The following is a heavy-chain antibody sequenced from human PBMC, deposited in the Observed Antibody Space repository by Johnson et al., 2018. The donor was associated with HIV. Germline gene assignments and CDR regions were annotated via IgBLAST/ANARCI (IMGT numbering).Heavy chain of an antibody. CDR1: GFTFSNFG. Sequence: QVQLVESGGGVVQPGRSLRLSCAASGFTFSNFGMHWVRQAPGKGLEWVAVIWYDGSNKYYADSVKGRFTISRDNSKSTLYLQMNSLRAEDTAVYYCANDFWSGSCIWGQGTMVTVSS. V-gene: IGHV3-33*06. CDR3: ANDFWSGSCI. J-gene: IGHJ3*02. CDR2: IWYDGSNK. D-gene: IGHD3-3*01.